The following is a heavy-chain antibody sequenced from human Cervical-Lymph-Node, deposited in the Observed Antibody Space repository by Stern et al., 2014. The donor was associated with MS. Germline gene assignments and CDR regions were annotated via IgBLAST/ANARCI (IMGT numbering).Heavy chain of an antibody. Sequence: LAESRAEAQQPGASAKVSCKASGYTFPSYDIHWVRQATGQGLEWMGWMNPNSGNTGYAQKFQGRVTMTRNTSISTAYMELSSLRSEDTAVYYCARAVADNWFDPWGQGTLVTVSS. CDR2: MNPNSGNT. V-gene: IGHV1-8*01. CDR1: GYTFPSYD. D-gene: IGHD6-19*01. CDR3: ARAVADNWFDP. J-gene: IGHJ5*02.